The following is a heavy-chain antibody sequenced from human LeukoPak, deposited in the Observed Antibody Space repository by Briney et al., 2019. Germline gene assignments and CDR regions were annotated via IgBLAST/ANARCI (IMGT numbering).Heavy chain of an antibody. CDR3: AKDWDYYGSGRIDY. CDR1: GFTFDDYA. D-gene: IGHD3-10*01. V-gene: IGHV3-43*02. CDR2: ISGDGGST. Sequence: PGGSLRLSCAASGFTFDDYAMHWVRQAPGKGLEWVSLISGDGGSTYYADSVKGRFTISRDNSKNSLYLQMNSLRTEDTALYYCAKDWDYYGSGRIDYRGQGTLVTVSS. J-gene: IGHJ4*02.